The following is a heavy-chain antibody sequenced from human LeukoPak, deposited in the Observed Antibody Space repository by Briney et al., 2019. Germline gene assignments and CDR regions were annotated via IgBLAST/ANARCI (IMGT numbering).Heavy chain of an antibody. Sequence: PGGSLRLSCVVSGFTSSRYEMHWVRQAPGKGLEWVSGISERGGSTNYADSVKGRFIISRDTSKNTVYLQMNSLRVEDTAVYFCAKRGIVIRAVIIIGFHKEAYYFDYWGQGILVTVSS. J-gene: IGHJ4*02. D-gene: IGHD3-10*01. V-gene: IGHV3-23*01. CDR3: AKRGIVIRAVIIIGFHKEAYYFDY. CDR2: ISERGGST. CDR1: GFTSSRYE.